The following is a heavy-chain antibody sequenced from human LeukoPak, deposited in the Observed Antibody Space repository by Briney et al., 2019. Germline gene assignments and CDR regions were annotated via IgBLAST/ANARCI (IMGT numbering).Heavy chain of an antibody. CDR3: AKDAQSRALNAFDI. J-gene: IGHJ3*02. CDR2: TSSSDAGT. CDR1: GFPLSSYA. V-gene: IGHV3-23*01. Sequence: GGSLRLSCAVSGFPLSSYAMSWVRQAPGKGLEWVSATSSSDAGTYYADSVRGRFTISRDNSKNTLYLQMNSLRAEDTAVYYCAKDAQSRALNAFDIWGQGTMVTVSS.